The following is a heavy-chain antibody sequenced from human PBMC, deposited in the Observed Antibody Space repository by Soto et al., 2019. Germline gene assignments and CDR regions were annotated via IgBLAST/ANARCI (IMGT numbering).Heavy chain of an antibody. CDR2: MNPNSGNT. Sequence: QVQLVQSGAEVKKPGASVKVSCKASGYTFTSYDINWVRQATGQGLEWMAWMNPNSGNTGYAQKFQGRVTMTRNTSLSTADMELSSLRSEDTAVYYCTRGYRMTAHNPTTIGYWGQGTLVTVSS. D-gene: IGHD1-1*01. CDR1: GYTFTSYD. CDR3: TRGYRMTAHNPTTIGY. J-gene: IGHJ4*02. V-gene: IGHV1-8*01.